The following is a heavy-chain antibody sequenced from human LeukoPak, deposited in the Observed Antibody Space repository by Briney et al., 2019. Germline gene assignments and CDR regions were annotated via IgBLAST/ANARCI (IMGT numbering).Heavy chain of an antibody. CDR1: GGSISSYY. V-gene: IGHV4-4*07. D-gene: IGHD2-2*01. J-gene: IGHJ6*02. CDR2: IYTSGST. Sequence: SETLSLTCTVSGGSISSYYWSWIRQPAGKGLEWIGRIYTSGSTNYNPSLKSRVTMSVDTSKNQFSLKLSSVTAADTAVYYCARDKRSYCSSTSCYGMDVWGQGTTVTVSS. CDR3: ARDKRSYCSSTSCYGMDV.